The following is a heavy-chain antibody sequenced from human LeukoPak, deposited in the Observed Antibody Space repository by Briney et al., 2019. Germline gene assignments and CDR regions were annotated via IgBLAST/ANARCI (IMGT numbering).Heavy chain of an antibody. D-gene: IGHD3-9*01. CDR3: AGDYDILTGYYHDAFDI. V-gene: IGHV1-69*05. CDR1: GGTFSSYA. CDR2: IIPIFGTA. Sequence: SVKVSCKASGGTFSSYAISWVRQAPGQGLEWMGRIIPIFGTANYAQKFQSRVTITTDESTSTAYMELSSLRSEDTAVYYCAGDYDILTGYYHDAFDIWGQGTMATVSS. J-gene: IGHJ3*02.